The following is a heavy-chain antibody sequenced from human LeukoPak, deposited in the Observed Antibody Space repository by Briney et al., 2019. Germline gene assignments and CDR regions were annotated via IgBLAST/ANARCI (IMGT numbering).Heavy chain of an antibody. Sequence: ASVKVSCKASGYTFTSYYNHWVRQAPGQGLEWMGIINPSGGGSATYAQKFQGRVTMTSDTSTSTVYMELSSLRSEDTAVYYCVRDRGEDLRDCYYGMDVWGQGTTVIVSS. CDR3: VRDRGEDLRDCYYGMDV. CDR2: INPSGGGSA. D-gene: IGHD3-16*01. CDR1: GYTFTSYY. J-gene: IGHJ6*02. V-gene: IGHV1-46*01.